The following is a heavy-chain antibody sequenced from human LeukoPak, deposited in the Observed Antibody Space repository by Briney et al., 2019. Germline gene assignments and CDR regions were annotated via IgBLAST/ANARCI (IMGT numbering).Heavy chain of an antibody. D-gene: IGHD3-22*01. CDR1: GGSFSGYY. CDR3: ARGYYDSSGYYYDYYFDY. J-gene: IGHJ4*02. V-gene: IGHV4-34*01. Sequence: PSETLSLTCAVYGGSFSGYYWSWIRQPPGKGLEWIGEINHSGSTNYNPSLKSRVTISVDTSKNQFSLKLSSVTAADTAVYYCARGYYDSSGYYYDYYFDYWGQGTLVTVSS. CDR2: INHSGST.